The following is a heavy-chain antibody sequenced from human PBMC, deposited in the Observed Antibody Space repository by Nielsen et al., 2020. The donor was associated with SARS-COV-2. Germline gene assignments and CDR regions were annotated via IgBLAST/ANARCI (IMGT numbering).Heavy chain of an antibody. CDR2: IGSAGDT. CDR1: GFTFRSYD. CDR3: ARDLYSYGMDV. J-gene: IGHJ6*02. Sequence: GESLKISCAASGFTFRSYDMHWVRQTAGKGLEWISAIGSAGDTYSPDSVKGRFTISRDNSKNTLYLQMNSLRAEDTAVYYCARDLYSYGMDVWGQGTTVTVSS. V-gene: IGHV3-13*01.